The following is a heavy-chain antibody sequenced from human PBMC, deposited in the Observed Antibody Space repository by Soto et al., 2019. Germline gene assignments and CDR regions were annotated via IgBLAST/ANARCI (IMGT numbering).Heavy chain of an antibody. V-gene: IGHV4-59*01. J-gene: IGHJ5*02. CDR2: IYYSGRT. CDR3: ARHAIGYCVSTSCYSIWGSQNNWFAP. Sequence: SETLSLTCTVSGGSIRDYFWTWIRQPPGRGLEWIGYIYYSGRTNYNPSLKSRVSISVDRSENHVSLQLRSVTAADTAVYYCARHAIGYCVSTSCYSIWGSQNNWFAPWGQGTLVTV. CDR1: GGSIRDYF. D-gene: IGHD2-2*01.